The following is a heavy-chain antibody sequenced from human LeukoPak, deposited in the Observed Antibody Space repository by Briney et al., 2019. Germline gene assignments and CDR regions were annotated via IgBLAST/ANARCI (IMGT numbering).Heavy chain of an antibody. Sequence: PSETLSLTCVVSGGSVSGYYWGWIRQPPGRGLEWIGYVYYSGSTNYNPSFKSRITISVDTSRNQFSLQLSSVTAADTAVSYCAIIHRYCSGGACYVLDNWGQGTLVAVSS. D-gene: IGHD2-15*01. CDR2: VYYSGST. CDR1: GGSVSGYY. J-gene: IGHJ4*02. CDR3: AIIHRYCSGGACYVLDN. V-gene: IGHV4-59*02.